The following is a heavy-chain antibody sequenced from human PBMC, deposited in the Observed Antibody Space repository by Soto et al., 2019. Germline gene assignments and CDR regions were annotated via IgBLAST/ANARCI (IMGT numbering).Heavy chain of an antibody. CDR2: LRRKAYGGTT. CDR3: TRWTESYTDY. Sequence: PGGSLRLSCTPSGFTSGDYASSWFRQAPGKGLEWVAFLRRKAYGGTTEYAASVRGRFSISGDDSKGIAYLQMNSLKTEDTAVYYCTRWTESYTDYWGQGTVVTVSS. D-gene: IGHD1-26*01. J-gene: IGHJ4*02. CDR1: GFTSGDYA. V-gene: IGHV3-49*03.